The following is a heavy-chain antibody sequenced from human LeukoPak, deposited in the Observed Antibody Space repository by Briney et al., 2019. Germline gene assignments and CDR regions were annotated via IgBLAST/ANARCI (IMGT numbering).Heavy chain of an antibody. CDR2: IYPGDSDT. J-gene: IGHJ4*02. CDR3: ARDSGSYPEPGTFDD. D-gene: IGHD1-26*01. V-gene: IGHV5-51*01. Sequence: GESLKISCKGSGYSFTSYWIGWVRQMPGKGLEWMGIIYPGDSDTRYSPSFQGQVTISADKSISTAYLQWSSLKASDTAMYYCARDSGSYPEPGTFDDWGQGTLVTVSS. CDR1: GYSFTSYW.